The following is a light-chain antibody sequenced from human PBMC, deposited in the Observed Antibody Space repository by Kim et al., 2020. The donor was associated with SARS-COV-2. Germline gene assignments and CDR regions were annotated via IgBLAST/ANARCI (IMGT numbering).Light chain of an antibody. J-gene: IGKJ5*01. Sequence: ASVGDRVTITCQASQDISNYLNWYQQKPGKAPKLLIYDASNLETGVSSRFSASGSGTDFTFSISSLQPEDIATYYCQQYDNLPRLFGQGTRLEIK. CDR3: QQYDNLPRL. CDR2: DAS. V-gene: IGKV1-33*01. CDR1: QDISNY.